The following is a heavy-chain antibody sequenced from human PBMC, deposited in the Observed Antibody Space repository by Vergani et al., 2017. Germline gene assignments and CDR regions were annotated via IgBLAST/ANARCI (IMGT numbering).Heavy chain of an antibody. Sequence: EVQLLESGGGLVQPGGSLRLSCAASGFTFSSYAMSWVRQAPGKGLEWVSAIRGSGGSTYYADSVKGRFTISRDNSKNTLYLQMNSLRAEDTAVYYCAKQGPGIAVAGTHIDYWGQGTLVTVSS. V-gene: IGHV3-23*01. D-gene: IGHD6-19*01. CDR1: GFTFSSYA. CDR3: AKQGPGIAVAGTHIDY. CDR2: IRGSGGST. J-gene: IGHJ4*02.